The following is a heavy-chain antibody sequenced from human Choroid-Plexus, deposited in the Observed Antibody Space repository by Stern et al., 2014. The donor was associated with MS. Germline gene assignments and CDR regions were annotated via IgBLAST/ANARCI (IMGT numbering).Heavy chain of an antibody. D-gene: IGHD2/OR15-2a*01. CDR3: AKDRQYLTYFFDH. CDR1: GFTFGSCA. CDR2: VSHDGSYK. J-gene: IGHJ5*02. V-gene: IGHV3-30*18. Sequence: VQLVESGGGVVQPGRPLRLSCVASGFTFGSCAMHWVRQAPGKGLEWVGGVSHDGSYKYYADSVKGRFTISRDNSQNTLYMQMSSLRLEDTAVYYCAKDRQYLTYFFDHWGQGSLVTVSS.